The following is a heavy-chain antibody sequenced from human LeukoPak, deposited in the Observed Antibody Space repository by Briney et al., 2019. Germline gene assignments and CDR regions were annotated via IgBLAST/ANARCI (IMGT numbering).Heavy chain of an antibody. Sequence: GGSLRLSCAASGFTFSSYWMSWVRQAPGKGLEWVANIKQDGSEKYYVDSVKGRFTISRDNAKNSLYLEMNSLRVEDTAVYYCARDEIVGATNFDYWGQGTLVTVSS. D-gene: IGHD1-26*01. V-gene: IGHV3-7*01. CDR2: IKQDGSEK. CDR3: ARDEIVGATNFDY. J-gene: IGHJ4*02. CDR1: GFTFSSYW.